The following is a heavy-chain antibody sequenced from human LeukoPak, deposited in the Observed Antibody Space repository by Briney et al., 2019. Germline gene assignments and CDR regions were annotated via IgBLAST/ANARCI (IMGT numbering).Heavy chain of an antibody. D-gene: IGHD2-2*03. CDR1: GFIFDDYA. Sequence: GGSLRLSCAAPGFIFDDYAMHWVRHAPGKGLEWVSGISWNSGSIGYADSVKGRFTISRDNAKNSLYLQMNSLRAGDTALYYCAKDLDETHYYGMDVWGQGTTVTVSS. V-gene: IGHV3-9*01. J-gene: IGHJ6*02. CDR3: AKDLDETHYYGMDV. CDR2: ISWNSGSI.